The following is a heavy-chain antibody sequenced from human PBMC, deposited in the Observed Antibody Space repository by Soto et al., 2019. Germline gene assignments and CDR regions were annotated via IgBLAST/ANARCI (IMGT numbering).Heavy chain of an antibody. CDR2: IWYDGSNE. CDR3: GKGRGGGAVVPDY. J-gene: IGHJ4*02. D-gene: IGHD2-21*01. Sequence: QVQLVESGGGVVQPGRSLRLSCAASGFSFSSYGIHWVRQAPGKGLEWVAVIWYDGSNEYYADSVKGRFSISRDNSKSTVYLQMNSRGAGETAVFYGGKGRGGGAVVPDYWGQGTLVTVSS. CDR1: GFSFSSYG. V-gene: IGHV3-33*06.